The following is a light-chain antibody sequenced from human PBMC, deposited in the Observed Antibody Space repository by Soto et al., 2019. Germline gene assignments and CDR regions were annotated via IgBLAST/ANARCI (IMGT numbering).Light chain of an antibody. CDR1: QSVSSSY. CDR2: GPS. Sequence: EFVLTQSPGTLSLSPGERGTLSCRASQSVSSSYIAWYQQKPGQAPRLLIYGPSSRATGIPDRFSGSGSGTDFTLTISRLEPEDFAVYYCQQFGSSPPRITFGQGTRLEIK. V-gene: IGKV3-20*01. J-gene: IGKJ5*01. CDR3: QQFGSSPPRIT.